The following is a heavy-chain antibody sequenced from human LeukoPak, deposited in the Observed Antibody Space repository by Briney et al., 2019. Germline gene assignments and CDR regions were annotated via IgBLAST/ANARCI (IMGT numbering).Heavy chain of an antibody. D-gene: IGHD6-19*01. CDR2: IYYSGST. Sequence: SETLSLTCTVSGGSISSYYWSWIRQPPGKGLEWIGYIYYSGSTNYNPSLKSRVTISVDTSKNQFSLKLSSVTAADTAVYYCARGSSGWVVHPPTRFDYWGQGTLVTVSS. CDR1: GGSISSYY. V-gene: IGHV4-59*01. CDR3: ARGSSGWVVHPPTRFDY. J-gene: IGHJ4*02.